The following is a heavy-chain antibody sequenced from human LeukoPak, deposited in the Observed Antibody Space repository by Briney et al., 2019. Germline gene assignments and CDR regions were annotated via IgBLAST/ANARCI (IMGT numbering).Heavy chain of an antibody. V-gene: IGHV3-30*02. CDR3: AKDPGSGIPDHFDY. CDR2: IRQDGSDK. J-gene: IGHJ4*02. Sequence: PGGSLRLSCAASGFTFSSYGMHWVRQAPGKGLEWVAFIRQDGSDKYYVDSVKGQFTISRDNSKNTLYLQINSLTVEDTAVFYCAKDPGSGIPDHFDYWGQGTLVTVSS. CDR1: GFTFSSYG. D-gene: IGHD2-15*01.